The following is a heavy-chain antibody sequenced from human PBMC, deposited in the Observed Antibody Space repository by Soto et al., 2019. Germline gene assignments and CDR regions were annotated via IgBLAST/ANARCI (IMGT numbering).Heavy chain of an antibody. Sequence: SETLSLTCGVSGGTVASSHWWSWVRQSPGRGLEWIGNVYHTGDTNFNPSLQGRVTFSVDKSNNQFSLRLTSVTAADTAVYFCAREIVTAGGNNYFDPWGPGTLVTVSS. CDR3: AREIVTAGGNNYFDP. CDR2: VYHTGDT. D-gene: IGHD2-21*02. CDR1: GGTVASSHW. V-gene: IGHV4-4*02. J-gene: IGHJ5*02.